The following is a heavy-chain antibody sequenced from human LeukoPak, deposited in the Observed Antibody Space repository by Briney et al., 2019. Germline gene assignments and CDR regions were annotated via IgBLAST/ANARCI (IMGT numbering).Heavy chain of an antibody. V-gene: IGHV3-48*02. Sequence: GWSLRLSCAASGFTFISYVMHWVRQAPGKGLEWVSYISSSSSTIYYADSVKGRFTISRDNAKNSLYLQMNSLRDEDTAVYYCARRSWDYDDYWGQGTLVTVSS. D-gene: IGHD4-17*01. J-gene: IGHJ4*02. CDR3: ARRSWDYDDY. CDR1: GFTFISYV. CDR2: ISSSSSTI.